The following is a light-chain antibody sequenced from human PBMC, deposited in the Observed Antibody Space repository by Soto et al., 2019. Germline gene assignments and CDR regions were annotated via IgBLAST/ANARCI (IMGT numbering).Light chain of an antibody. CDR3: SSYTSNSTRV. CDR2: EVS. CDR1: SSDVGGYNY. Sequence: QSALTQPASVSGSPGQSITISCTGTSSDVGGYNYVSWYQQHPGKAPKLMIYEVSNRPSGVSNRFSDSKSGNTASLTISGLQAEDEADYYCSSYTSNSTRVFGGGTKLTVL. V-gene: IGLV2-14*01. J-gene: IGLJ3*02.